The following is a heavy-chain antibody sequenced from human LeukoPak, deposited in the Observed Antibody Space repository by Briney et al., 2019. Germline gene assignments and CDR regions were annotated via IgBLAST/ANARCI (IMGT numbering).Heavy chain of an antibody. J-gene: IGHJ4*02. V-gene: IGHV3-23*01. CDR2: ISGSGGST. Sequence: PGGSLRLSCAASGFTFSSYAMSWVRQAPGKGLEWVSAISGSGGSTYYADSVKGRFTISRDNSKNTLYLQMNSLRAEDTAVYYCAKDPHLAVAPGNYFDYWGQGTLVTVSS. CDR1: GFTFSSYA. CDR3: AKDPHLAVAPGNYFDY. D-gene: IGHD6-19*01.